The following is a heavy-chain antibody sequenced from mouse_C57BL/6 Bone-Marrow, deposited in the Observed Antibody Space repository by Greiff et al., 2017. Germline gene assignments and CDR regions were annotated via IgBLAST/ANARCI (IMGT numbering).Heavy chain of an antibody. D-gene: IGHD1-1*01. J-gene: IGHJ3*01. V-gene: IGHV14-4*01. CDR1: GFNIKDDY. CDR3: TGSQAWFAY. CDR2: IDPENGDT. Sequence: VQLKESGAELVRPGASVKLSCTASGFNIKDDYMHWVKQRPEQGLEWIGWIDPENGDTEYASKFQGKATITADTSSNTAYLQLSSLPSEDTAVYYCTGSQAWFAYWGQGTLVTVSA.